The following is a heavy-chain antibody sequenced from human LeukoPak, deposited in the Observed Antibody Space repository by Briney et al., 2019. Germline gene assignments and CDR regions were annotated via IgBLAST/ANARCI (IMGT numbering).Heavy chain of an antibody. CDR3: ARNRRDGYYTMFDY. V-gene: IGHV3-7*05. Sequence: GGSLRLSCVASGFTFSTYWMSWVRQVPGKGLEWGADIKQDGSETHYVDSVKGRFTISRDNARNSLYLQLNSLRAEDTAVYFCARNRRDGYYTMFDYWGQGTLVTVSS. CDR2: IKQDGSET. CDR1: GFTFSTYW. J-gene: IGHJ4*02. D-gene: IGHD5-24*01.